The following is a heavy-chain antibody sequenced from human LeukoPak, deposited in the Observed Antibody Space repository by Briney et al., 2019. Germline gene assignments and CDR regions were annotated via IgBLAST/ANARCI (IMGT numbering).Heavy chain of an antibody. CDR1: GGSISGYY. Sequence: SETLSLTCTVSGGSISGYYRSWIRQPAGKGLELIGRIYTSGSTNYNPSLKSRVTMSVDTSKNQFSLKLSSVTAADTAVYYCARARYSGYVFDYWGQGTLVTVSS. D-gene: IGHD5-12*01. CDR2: IYTSGST. J-gene: IGHJ4*02. V-gene: IGHV4-4*07. CDR3: ARARYSGYVFDY.